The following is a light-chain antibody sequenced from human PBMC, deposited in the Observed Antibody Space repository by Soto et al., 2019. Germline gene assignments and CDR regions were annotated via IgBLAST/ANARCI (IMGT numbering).Light chain of an antibody. J-gene: IGKJ1*01. CDR3: QHYGRSPIT. CDR2: GAS. CDR1: LSVSVY. V-gene: IGKV3-20*01. Sequence: TQCPAVLSVSPGVGATLSSGASLSVSVYLDWYQQKPGQAPRLLISGASSRATGIPDRFSGSGSATDFTLTISRLEPEDFALYYCQHYGRSPITFGQGTKVDI.